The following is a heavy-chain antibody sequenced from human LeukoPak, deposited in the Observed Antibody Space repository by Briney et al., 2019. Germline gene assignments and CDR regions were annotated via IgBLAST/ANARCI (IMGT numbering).Heavy chain of an antibody. J-gene: IGHJ3*01. CDR2: FSATDGSA. CDR1: GFTFSSYA. Sequence: PGGSLRLSCAASGFTFSSYAMTWVRQAPGKGLEWVSAFSATDGSAQYAESVKGRFTISRDNSKNRLYQQMNSLRAEDTAVYYCAKARIAAAGTGAFDVWGQGTMVTVSS. V-gene: IGHV3-23*01. D-gene: IGHD6-13*01. CDR3: AKARIAAAGTGAFDV.